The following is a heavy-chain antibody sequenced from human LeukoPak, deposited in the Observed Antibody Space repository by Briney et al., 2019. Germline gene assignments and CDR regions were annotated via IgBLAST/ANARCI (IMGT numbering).Heavy chain of an antibody. Sequence: VASVKVSCKASGYTFTSYDINWVRQATGQGLEWMGWMNPNSGNTNYAQKLQGRVTMTTDTSTSTAYMELRSLRSDDTAVYYCARAGDYAGYDAFDIWGQGTMVTVSS. V-gene: IGHV1-18*01. CDR3: ARAGDYAGYDAFDI. CDR1: GYTFTSYD. D-gene: IGHD4-17*01. J-gene: IGHJ3*02. CDR2: MNPNSGNT.